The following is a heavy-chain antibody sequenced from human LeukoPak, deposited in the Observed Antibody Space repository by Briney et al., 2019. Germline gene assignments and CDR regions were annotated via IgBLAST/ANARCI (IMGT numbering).Heavy chain of an antibody. CDR3: ARDYGNYVETVYYYYYYMDV. V-gene: IGHV3-21*04. CDR1: GFTFSSYS. D-gene: IGHD4-11*01. J-gene: IGHJ6*03. Sequence: GGSLRLSCAASGFTFSSYSMNWVRQAPGKGLEWVSSISSSSSYIYYADSVKGRFTISRDNAKNSLYLQMNSLRAEDTAVYYCARDYGNYVETVYYYYYYMDVGGKGTTVTVSS. CDR2: ISSSSSYI.